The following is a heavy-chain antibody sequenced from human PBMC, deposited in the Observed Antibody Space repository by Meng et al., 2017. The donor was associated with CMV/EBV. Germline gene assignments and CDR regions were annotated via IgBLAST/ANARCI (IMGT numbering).Heavy chain of an antibody. V-gene: IGHV4-34*01. D-gene: IGHD6-6*01. CDR3: ARGRSRRVGSSSRGSYFDY. Sequence: GSLRLSCAVYGGSFSGYYWSWIRQPPGKGLEWIGEINHSGSTNYNPSLKSRVTISVDTSKNQFSLKLSSVTAADTAVYYCARGRSRRVGSSSRGSYFDYWGQGTLVTVSS. J-gene: IGHJ4*02. CDR1: GGSFSGYY. CDR2: INHSGST.